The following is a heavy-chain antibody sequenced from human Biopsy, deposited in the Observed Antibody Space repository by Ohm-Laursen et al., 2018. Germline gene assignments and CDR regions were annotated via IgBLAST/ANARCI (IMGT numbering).Heavy chain of an antibody. D-gene: IGHD2-8*02. Sequence: SLRLSCSASGFTFSRYAMSWVRQAPGKGLEWVSAISGSGRTYYADSVKGRFTISRDNSKNTLFLQLSSLRAEDTAVYHGAKDRGLNLLAWFDPWGQGTLVTVSS. CDR2: ISGSGRT. CDR1: GFTFSRYA. V-gene: IGHV3-23*01. CDR3: AKDRGLNLLAWFDP. J-gene: IGHJ5*01.